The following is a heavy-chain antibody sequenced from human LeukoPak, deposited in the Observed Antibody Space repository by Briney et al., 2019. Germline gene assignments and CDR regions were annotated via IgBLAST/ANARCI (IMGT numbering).Heavy chain of an antibody. V-gene: IGHV1-46*01. CDR2: INPSGGST. Sequence: GASVKVSCKASGYTFTGYYMHWVRQAPGQGLEWMGIINPSGGSTSYAQKFQGRVTMTRDMSTSTVYMELSSLRSEDTAVYYCARDQADYDILTEYYYYYMDVWGKGTTVTVSS. CDR1: GYTFTGYY. J-gene: IGHJ6*03. D-gene: IGHD3-9*01. CDR3: ARDQADYDILTEYYYYYMDV.